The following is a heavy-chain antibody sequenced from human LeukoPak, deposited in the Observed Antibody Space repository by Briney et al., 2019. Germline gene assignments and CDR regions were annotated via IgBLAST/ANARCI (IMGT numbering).Heavy chain of an antibody. CDR3: AKGEQLEDFDY. Sequence: GGSLRLSCAASGFTFSTYAMGWVRQAPGKGLEWVSAIYGSGDITYYADSVKGRFTISRDNSKNTLYLQMNSLRAEDTAVYYCAKGEQLEDFDYWGQGTLVTVSS. D-gene: IGHD1-1*01. V-gene: IGHV3-23*01. J-gene: IGHJ4*02. CDR2: IYGSGDIT. CDR1: GFTFSTYA.